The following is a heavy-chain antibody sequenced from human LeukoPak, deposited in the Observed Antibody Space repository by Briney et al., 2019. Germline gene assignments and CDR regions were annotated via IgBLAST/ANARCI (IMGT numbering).Heavy chain of an antibody. Sequence: PGGSLRLSCAASGFTFSSYSMSWVRQAPGKGLEWVSSISSSSSYIYYADSVKGRFTISRDNAKNSLYLQMNSLRAEDTAVYYCARDLIITMVRGVSFDYWGQGTLVTVSS. J-gene: IGHJ4*02. CDR3: ARDLIITMVRGVSFDY. D-gene: IGHD3-10*01. V-gene: IGHV3-21*01. CDR1: GFTFSSYS. CDR2: ISSSSSYI.